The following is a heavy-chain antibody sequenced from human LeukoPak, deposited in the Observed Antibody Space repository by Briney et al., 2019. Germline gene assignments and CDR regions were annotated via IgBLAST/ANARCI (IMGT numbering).Heavy chain of an antibody. CDR3: AKDHYWSIDY. V-gene: IGHV3-74*01. J-gene: IGHJ4*02. CDR2: IKGDGIST. Sequence: GGSLRLSCAASGFTFCNYAMTWVRQAPGQGLVWVSRIKGDGISTNYADSVKGRFTISRDIAKNTLYLQMNSLRAEDTGVYYCAKDHYWSIDYWGRGTLVTVSS. D-gene: IGHD3-3*01. CDR1: GFTFCNYA.